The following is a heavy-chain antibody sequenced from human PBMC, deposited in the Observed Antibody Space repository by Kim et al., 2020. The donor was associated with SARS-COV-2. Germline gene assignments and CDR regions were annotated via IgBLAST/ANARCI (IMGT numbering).Heavy chain of an antibody. CDR1: GFSFSDYY. D-gene: IGHD6-13*01. J-gene: IGHJ6*02. CDR2: ISSSNTAI. V-gene: IGHV3-48*02. CDR3: AREPSYSSSWYMGEDYYYYAMDV. Sequence: GGSLRLSCAASGFSFSDYYMNWVRQAPGKGLEWLSYISSSNTAIYYADSVKGRFTISRDNARNSLYLQMNSLTDEDTAVYYCAREPSYSSSWYMGEDYYYYAMDVWGQGTTVTVSS.